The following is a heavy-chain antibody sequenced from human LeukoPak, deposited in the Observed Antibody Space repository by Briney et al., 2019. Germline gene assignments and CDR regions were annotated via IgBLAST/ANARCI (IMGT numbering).Heavy chain of an antibody. V-gene: IGHV3-21*01. D-gene: IGHD3-10*01. J-gene: IGHJ6*02. CDR2: ISSSSSYI. Sequence: GGSLRLSCAASGFTFSSYSMNWVRQAPGKGLEWVSSISSSSSYIYYADSLKGRFTISRDNAKNSLYLQMNSLRAEDTAVYYCARDLVLDGSGSYYSLYYYYGMDVWGQGTTVTVSS. CDR1: GFTFSSYS. CDR3: ARDLVLDGSGSYYSLYYYYGMDV.